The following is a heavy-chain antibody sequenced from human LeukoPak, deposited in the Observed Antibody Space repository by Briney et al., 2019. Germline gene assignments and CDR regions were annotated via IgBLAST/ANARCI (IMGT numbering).Heavy chain of an antibody. Sequence: GGSLRLSCAASGFTFSRNSMNWVRQAPGKGLEWVSSISTSSSYIYYADSVKGRFTISRDNSKNTLYLQMNSLRAEDTAVYYCAKSGVEILTGYYGDYWGQGTLVTVSS. CDR2: ISTSSSYI. V-gene: IGHV3-21*04. CDR1: GFTFSRNS. D-gene: IGHD3-9*01. CDR3: AKSGVEILTGYYGDY. J-gene: IGHJ4*02.